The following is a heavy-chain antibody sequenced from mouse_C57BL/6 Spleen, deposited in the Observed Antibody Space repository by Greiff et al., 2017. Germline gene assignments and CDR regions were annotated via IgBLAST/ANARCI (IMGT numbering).Heavy chain of an antibody. V-gene: IGHV1-26*01. J-gene: IGHJ3*01. D-gene: IGHD1-1*01. CDR3: ARVGYGSSHAWFAY. CDR1: GYTFTDYY. CDR2: INPNNGGT. Sequence: EVQLQQSGPELVKPGASVKISCKASGYTFTDYYMNWVKQSHGKSLEWIGDINPNNGGTSYNQKFKGKATLTVDKSSSTAYMELRSLTSEDSAVYYCARVGYGSSHAWFAYWGQGTLVTVSA.